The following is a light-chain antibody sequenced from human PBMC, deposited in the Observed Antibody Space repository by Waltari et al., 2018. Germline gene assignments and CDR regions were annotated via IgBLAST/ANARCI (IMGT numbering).Light chain of an antibody. CDR2: DVS. Sequence: QSALTQPASVSGSPGQSIPISCPGTTSDVGGYMSVSWYQHHADKAPRLMIFDVSHRPSGVSSRFSGSKSGNTASLTISGLQVEDEADYYCCSYTSSTTLYVFGTGTRVTVL. V-gene: IGLV2-14*03. J-gene: IGLJ1*01. CDR3: CSYTSSTTLYV. CDR1: TSDVGGYMS.